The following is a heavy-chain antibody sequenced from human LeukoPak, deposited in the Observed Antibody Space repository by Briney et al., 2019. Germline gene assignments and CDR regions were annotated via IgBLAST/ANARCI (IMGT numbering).Heavy chain of an antibody. CDR2: VYYTGST. J-gene: IGHJ6*02. CDR3: ARRIPAYYGMDV. Sequence: PSETLSLTCTVSGGXISSYYWSWIRQPPGKGLEWIGSVYYTGSTNYNPSLKSRLTILVDTSKNQFSLKLRSVTAADTAVYYCARRIPAYYGMDVWGQGITVTVSS. V-gene: IGHV4-59*08. CDR1: GGXISSYY.